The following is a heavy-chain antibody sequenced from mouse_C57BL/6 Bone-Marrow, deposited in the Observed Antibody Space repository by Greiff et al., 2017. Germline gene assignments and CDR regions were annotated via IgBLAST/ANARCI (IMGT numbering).Heavy chain of an antibody. CDR3: ASIYAMDY. Sequence: QVQLKESGAELARPGASVKMSCKASGYTFTSYTMHWVKQRPGQGLEWIGYINPSSGYTKYKQKFKDKATLTADKSSSTAYMQLSSLTSEDSAVYYCASIYAMDYWGQGTSVTVS. J-gene: IGHJ4*01. CDR2: INPSSGYT. V-gene: IGHV1-4*01. CDR1: GYTFTSYT.